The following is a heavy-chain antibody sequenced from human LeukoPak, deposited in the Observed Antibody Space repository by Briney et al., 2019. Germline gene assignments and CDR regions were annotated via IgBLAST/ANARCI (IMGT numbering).Heavy chain of an antibody. CDR3: ATMGATNFDH. V-gene: IGHV1-2*02. Sequence: ASVKASCKASGYTFTDYYMHWVRPAPGQGLEWLGWINPNSGGTSYAQKFQGRVTMTRDTSISTAYMEVSRLRSDDTAVYYCATMGATNFDHWGQGTLVTVSS. CDR2: INPNSGGT. CDR1: GYTFTDYY. D-gene: IGHD1-26*01. J-gene: IGHJ4*02.